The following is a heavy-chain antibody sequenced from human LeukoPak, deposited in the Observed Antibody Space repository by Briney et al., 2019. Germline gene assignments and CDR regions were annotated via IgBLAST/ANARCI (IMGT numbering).Heavy chain of an antibody. D-gene: IGHD3-10*01. V-gene: IGHV3-23*01. CDR2: ISGSGGST. Sequence: PGGSLRLSCAASGFTFSSYGMSWVRQAPGKGLEWVSAISGSGGSTYYADSVKGRFTISRDNSKNTLYLQMNSLRAEDTAVYYCAKVTMVRGSHEDGWFDPWGQGTLVTVSS. CDR3: AKVTMVRGSHEDGWFDP. J-gene: IGHJ5*02. CDR1: GFTFSSYG.